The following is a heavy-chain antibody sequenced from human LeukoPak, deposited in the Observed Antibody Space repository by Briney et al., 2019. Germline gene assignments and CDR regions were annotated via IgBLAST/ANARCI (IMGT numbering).Heavy chain of an antibody. CDR1: GFTFSSYW. J-gene: IGHJ6*02. CDR3: ASDLYFYYGMDV. Sequence: GGSLRLSCAASGFTFSSYWMSWVRQAPGKGLEWVANIKQDGSEKYYVDSVKGRFTISRDNSKNTLYLQMNSLRAEDTAMYYCASDLYFYYGMDVWGQGTTVTVSS. V-gene: IGHV3-7*03. CDR2: IKQDGSEK.